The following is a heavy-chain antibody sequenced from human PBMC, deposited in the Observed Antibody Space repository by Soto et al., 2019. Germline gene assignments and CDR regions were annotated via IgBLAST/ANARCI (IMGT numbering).Heavy chain of an antibody. CDR2: SHSSAGT. D-gene: IGHD3-10*01. Sequence: QVQLQESGPGLVKPSQTLSLTCTVSGGSINSGGFYWSWIRQHAGMGLEWMGYSHSSAGTHYNPSLKSRLSISLVTSDNQFSLRLSSLTAADTALYYCPRADFDSGSPIFDYWGQGILLTVSS. CDR3: PRADFDSGSPIFDY. V-gene: IGHV4-31*03. CDR1: GGSINSGGFY. J-gene: IGHJ4*02.